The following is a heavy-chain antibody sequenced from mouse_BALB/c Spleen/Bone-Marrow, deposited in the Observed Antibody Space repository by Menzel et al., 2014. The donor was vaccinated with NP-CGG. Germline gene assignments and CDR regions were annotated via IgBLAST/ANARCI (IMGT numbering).Heavy chain of an antibody. Sequence: EVKVVESGTVLARPGASARMSCKASGYTFSSFWMHWIRQRPGQGLEWIGAIYPGNSDTRYNQKFKGKARLTAVTSSSTAYMELSSLTDEDSAVYYCTREGNYFDSWGQGTTLTVSS. CDR1: GYTFSSFW. CDR3: TREGNYFDS. V-gene: IGHV1-5*01. CDR2: IYPGNSDT. J-gene: IGHJ2*01.